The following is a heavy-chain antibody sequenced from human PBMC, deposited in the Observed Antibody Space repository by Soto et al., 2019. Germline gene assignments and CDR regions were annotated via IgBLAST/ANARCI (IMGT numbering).Heavy chain of an antibody. Sequence: PSETLSLTCAVYGGSFSGYYWSWIRQPPGKGLEWIGEINHSGSTNYNPSLKSRVTISVDRSKNQFSLKLSSVTAADTAVYYCARYDFRVYWFDPWGQGTLVTVSS. CDR1: GGSFSGYY. D-gene: IGHD3-3*01. CDR3: ARYDFRVYWFDP. CDR2: INHSGST. J-gene: IGHJ5*02. V-gene: IGHV4-34*01.